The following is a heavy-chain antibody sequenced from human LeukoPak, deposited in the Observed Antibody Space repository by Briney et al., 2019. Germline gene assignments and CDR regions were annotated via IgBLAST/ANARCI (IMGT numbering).Heavy chain of an antibody. CDR3: VKDGSGSYYTYYFDY. CDR2: ISYDGSNK. V-gene: IGHV3-30*18. J-gene: IGHJ4*02. CDR1: GFTFNSFG. D-gene: IGHD3-10*01. Sequence: PGRSLRLSCAASGFTFNSFGMHWVRQAPGKGLEWVAVISYDGSNKYFADSVKGRFTISRDNSKNTLYLQMSSLRTEDTAVYYCVKDGSGSYYTYYFDYWGQGTLVTVSS.